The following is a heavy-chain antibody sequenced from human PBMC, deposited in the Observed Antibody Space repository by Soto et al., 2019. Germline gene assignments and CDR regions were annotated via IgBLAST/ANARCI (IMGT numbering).Heavy chain of an antibody. D-gene: IGHD1-26*01. CDR3: ARVAGRVFVNYFDY. CDR1: GFSLSSYG. V-gene: IGHV3-33*01. J-gene: IGHJ4*02. Sequence: QVQLVESGGGVVQPGRSLRLSCAVSGFSLSSYGMHWVRQAPGKGLEWVALIWYDENKKYYADSVKGRFTISRDNSKNTLYLQMSSLRAEVTAVYYCARVAGRVFVNYFDYWGQGTLVTVSS. CDR2: IWYDENKK.